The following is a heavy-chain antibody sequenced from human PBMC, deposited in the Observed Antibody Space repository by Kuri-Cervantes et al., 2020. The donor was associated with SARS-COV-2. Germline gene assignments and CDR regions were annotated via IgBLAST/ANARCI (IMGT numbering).Heavy chain of an antibody. D-gene: IGHD3-10*01. Sequence: ASVKVSCKVSGYTLTELSVHWVRQAPGKGLEWMGGFDPEDGETIYAQKFQGRVTMTEDTSTDTAYMELSRLRSDDTAVYYCASFHTAMGPNYNYYGSGSQDFDYWGQGTLVTVSS. J-gene: IGHJ4*02. V-gene: IGHV1-24*01. CDR3: ASFHTAMGPNYNYYGSGSQDFDY. CDR2: FDPEDGET. CDR1: GYTLTELS.